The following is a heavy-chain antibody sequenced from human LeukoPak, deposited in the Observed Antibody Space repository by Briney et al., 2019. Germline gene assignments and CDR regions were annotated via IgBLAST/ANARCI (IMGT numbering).Heavy chain of an antibody. CDR3: ATRPDIASTGPGWFDP. D-gene: IGHD6-13*01. Sequence: SETLSLTCTVSGDSISSGNYWGWIRQPPGKGLEWIGSIFHTGSTYYNLSLKSRVTISVDTSKNQFSLTLSSVTAADTAVYYCATRPDIASTGPGWFDPWGQGTLVTVSS. CDR1: GDSISSGNY. J-gene: IGHJ5*02. V-gene: IGHV4-38-2*02. CDR2: IFHTGST.